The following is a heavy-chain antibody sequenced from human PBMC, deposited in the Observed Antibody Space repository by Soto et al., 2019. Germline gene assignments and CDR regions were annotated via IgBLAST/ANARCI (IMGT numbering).Heavy chain of an antibody. V-gene: IGHV3-30*18. CDR2: ISYDGSNK. J-gene: IGHJ4*02. CDR1: GFTFSSYG. D-gene: IGHD4-17*01. CDR3: AKALYGGNSPPSF. Sequence: PGGSLRLSCAASGFTFSSYGMHWVRQAPGKGLEWVAVISYDGSNKYYADSVKGRFTISRDNSKNTLYLQMNSLRAEDTAVYYCAKALYGGNSPPSFWGQGTLVTVS.